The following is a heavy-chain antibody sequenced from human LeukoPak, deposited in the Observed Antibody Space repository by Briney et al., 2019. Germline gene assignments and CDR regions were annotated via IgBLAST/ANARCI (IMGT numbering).Heavy chain of an antibody. D-gene: IGHD3-22*01. Sequence: PGGSLRLSCAASGFTFSSYWMHWVRQAPGKGLEWVSAISGGGSNTYYADSVQGRFTISRDNSKNTLYLQMNSLRAEDTAVYYCAKGAIIVAQTYDYWGQGTLVTVSS. CDR2: ISGGGSNT. CDR3: AKGAIIVAQTYDY. J-gene: IGHJ4*02. CDR1: GFTFSSYW. V-gene: IGHV3-23*01.